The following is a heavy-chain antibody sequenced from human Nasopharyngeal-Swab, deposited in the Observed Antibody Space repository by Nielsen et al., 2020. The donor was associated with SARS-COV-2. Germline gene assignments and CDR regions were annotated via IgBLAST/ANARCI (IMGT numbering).Heavy chain of an antibody. CDR1: GGSISSYY. D-gene: IGHD3-16*01. J-gene: IGHJ3*02. V-gene: IGHV4-4*07. Sequence: SETLSLTCTVSGGSISSYYWSWIRQPAGKGLEWIGSIYHSGSTYYNPSLKSRVTISLDLYKNQFSLRLSSVTAADTAVYYCARRAWGADAFDIWGQGTMVTVSS. CDR2: IYHSGST. CDR3: ARRAWGADAFDI.